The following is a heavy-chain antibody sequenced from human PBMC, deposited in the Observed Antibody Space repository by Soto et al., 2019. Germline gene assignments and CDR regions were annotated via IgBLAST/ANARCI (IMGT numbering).Heavy chain of an antibody. CDR2: ISYDGSDK. Sequence: SLRLSCEGSGFSFRIYGMHWVRQAPGKGLEWVTLISYDGSDKFYAGSVKGRFTISRDNSKNTLSLQMNSLRSEDTAIYFCAKYIRRRQKEPSYTWFDPWGQGTLVTVS. CDR1: GFSFRIYG. J-gene: IGHJ5*02. D-gene: IGHD1-1*01. V-gene: IGHV3-30*18. CDR3: AKYIRRRQKEPSYTWFDP.